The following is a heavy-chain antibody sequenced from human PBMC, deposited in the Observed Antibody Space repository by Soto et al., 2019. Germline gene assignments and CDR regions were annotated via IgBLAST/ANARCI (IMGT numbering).Heavy chain of an antibody. Sequence: HVQLLQSGGELKKPGASVKVSCNTSGFTFNTYFISWVRQAPGQGLEWMGWISPYNGNTKYGEKCQGRVTMTKDTITRTAYMELRNLRIDDTAVYYCARDTSNSFDYWGQGTLVTVSS. CDR1: GFTFNTYF. V-gene: IGHV1-18*01. CDR2: ISPYNGNT. D-gene: IGHD2-2*01. J-gene: IGHJ4*02. CDR3: ARDTSNSFDY.